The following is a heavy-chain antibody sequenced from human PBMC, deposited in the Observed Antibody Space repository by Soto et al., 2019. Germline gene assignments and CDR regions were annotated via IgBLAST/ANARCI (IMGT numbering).Heavy chain of an antibody. J-gene: IGHJ5*02. V-gene: IGHV6-1*01. CDR3: ASAYCSGGSCWAWSNWFDP. CDR1: GDSVSSNSAA. Sequence: VQLQQSGPGLVKPSQTLSLTCAISGDSVSSNSAAWNWIRQSPSRGLEWLGRTYYRSKWYNDYAVSVKSRVTINPDTSKTQLSLQLHSVTPEDTAVYYCASAYCSGGSCWAWSNWFDPWGQGTLVTVSS. D-gene: IGHD2-15*01. CDR2: TYYRSKWYN.